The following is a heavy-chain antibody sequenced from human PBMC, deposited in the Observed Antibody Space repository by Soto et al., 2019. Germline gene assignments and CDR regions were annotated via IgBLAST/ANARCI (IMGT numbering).Heavy chain of an antibody. V-gene: IGHV1-18*01. CDR2: ISAYNGNT. CDR3: ARSCSGGSCYSSYYGMDV. CDR1: GYTFTSYG. Sequence: QVQLVQSGAEVKKPGASVKVSCKASGYTFTSYGISWVRQAPGQGLEWMGWISAYNGNTNYAQKLPGRVTMTTDTSTSTAYMELRSLRSDDTAVYYCARSCSGGSCYSSYYGMDVWGQGTTVTVSS. D-gene: IGHD2-15*01. J-gene: IGHJ6*02.